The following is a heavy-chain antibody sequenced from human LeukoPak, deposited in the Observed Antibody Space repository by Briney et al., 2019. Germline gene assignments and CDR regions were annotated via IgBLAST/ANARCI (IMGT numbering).Heavy chain of an antibody. Sequence: PGGSLRLSCEASGFTFSSYAMTWVRQAPGKGLEWVSSISSSSSYIYYADSVRGRFTISRDNAKNSLYLQINSLRAEDTAVYYCARDPAYCGGDCHSVYQDAFDIWGQGTRVTVSS. V-gene: IGHV3-21*01. D-gene: IGHD2-21*02. CDR3: ARDPAYCGGDCHSVYQDAFDI. J-gene: IGHJ3*02. CDR2: ISSSSSYI. CDR1: GFTFSSYA.